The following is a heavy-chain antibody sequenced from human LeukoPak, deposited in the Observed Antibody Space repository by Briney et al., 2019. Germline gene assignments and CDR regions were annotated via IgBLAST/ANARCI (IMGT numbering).Heavy chain of an antibody. D-gene: IGHD5-18*01. CDR1: GGTFSSYA. Sequence: ASVKVSCKASGGTFSSYAISWVRQATGQGLEWMGWMNPNSGNTGYAQKFQGRVTMTRNTSISTAYMELSSLRSEDTAVYYCARVIYSYGSPGAFDIWGQGTMVTVSS. CDR3: ARVIYSYGSPGAFDI. V-gene: IGHV1-8*02. J-gene: IGHJ3*02. CDR2: MNPNSGNT.